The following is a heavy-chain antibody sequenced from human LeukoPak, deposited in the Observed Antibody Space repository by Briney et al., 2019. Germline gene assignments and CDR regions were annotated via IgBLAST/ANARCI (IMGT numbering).Heavy chain of an antibody. CDR2: IYYSGST. D-gene: IGHD5-12*01. V-gene: IGHV4-31*03. Sequence: SETLSLTCTVSGGSISSGGYYWSWIRQHPGQGLEWIGYIYYSGSTYYNPSLKSRVTISVDTSKNQFSLKLSSVTAADTAVYYCALGGYNPHYFDYWGQGTLVTVSS. CDR3: ALGGYNPHYFDY. CDR1: GGSISSGGYY. J-gene: IGHJ4*02.